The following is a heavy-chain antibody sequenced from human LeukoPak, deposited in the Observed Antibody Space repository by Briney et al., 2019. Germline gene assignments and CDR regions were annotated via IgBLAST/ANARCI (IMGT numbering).Heavy chain of an antibody. V-gene: IGHV4-30-4*01. CDR2: IYYSGST. CDR1: GGSISSGDYY. D-gene: IGHD1-26*01. CDR3: ARGGADSFDY. Sequence: SETLSLTCSVSGGSISSGDYYWSWLRQPPGKGLEWIGYIYYSGSTYYNPSLKSRVTISVDTSKNQFSLKLSSVTAADTAVYYCARGGADSFDYWGQGTLVTVSS. J-gene: IGHJ4*02.